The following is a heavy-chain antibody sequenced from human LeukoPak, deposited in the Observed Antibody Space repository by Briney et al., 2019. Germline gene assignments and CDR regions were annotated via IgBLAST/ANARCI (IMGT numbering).Heavy chain of an antibody. CDR3: ASRRGGIVGGY. V-gene: IGHV3-33*01. CDR2: IWYDGSNK. CDR1: GFTFSSYG. J-gene: IGHJ4*02. Sequence: GRSLRLSCAASGFTFSSYGMHWVRQAPGKGLEWVALIWYDGSNKYYADPVKGRFTISRDNSKNTVYLQMNSLRAEDTAVYYCASRRGGIVGGYWGQGTLATVSS. D-gene: IGHD2-15*01.